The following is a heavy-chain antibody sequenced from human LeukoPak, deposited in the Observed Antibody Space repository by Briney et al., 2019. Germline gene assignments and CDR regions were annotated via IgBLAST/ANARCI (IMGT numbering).Heavy chain of an antibody. CDR3: AGSIVGATSFDY. J-gene: IGHJ4*02. Sequence: GASVKVSCKSFGYTFTSNYMHWVRQAPGQGPEWMGVISPSGASTTYAQKFQGRVTITADKSTSTAYMELSSLRSEDTAVYYCAGSIVGATSFDYWGQGTLVTVSS. CDR1: GYTFTSNY. V-gene: IGHV1-46*01. CDR2: ISPSGAST. D-gene: IGHD1-26*01.